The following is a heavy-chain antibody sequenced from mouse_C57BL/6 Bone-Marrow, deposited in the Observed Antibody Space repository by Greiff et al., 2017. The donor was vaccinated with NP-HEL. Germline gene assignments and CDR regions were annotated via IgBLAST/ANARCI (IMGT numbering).Heavy chain of an antibody. V-gene: IGHV1-81*01. CDR2: IYPRSGNT. J-gene: IGHJ3*01. CDR1: GYTFTSYG. CDR3: GHYGSSLFAY. D-gene: IGHD1-1*01. Sequence: VKLMESGAELARPGASVKLSCKASGYTFTSYGISWVKQRTGQGLEWIGEIYPRSGNTYYNEKFKGKATLTADKSSSTAYMELRSLTSEDSAVYFCGHYGSSLFAYWGQGTLVTVSA.